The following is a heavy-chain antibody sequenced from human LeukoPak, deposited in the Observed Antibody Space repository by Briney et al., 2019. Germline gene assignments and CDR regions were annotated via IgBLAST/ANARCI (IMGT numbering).Heavy chain of an antibody. CDR2: IKSETDGGTT. Sequence: GGSLRLSCAASGFTFSSAWMNWVRQAPGKGLEWVGRIKSETDGGTTDYAAPVKGTFTISRDDSENTLYLQMNSLKTEDTAVYYCITPLPYSAQGGQGTLVTVSS. D-gene: IGHD2-21*01. CDR3: ITPLPYSAQ. CDR1: GFTFSSAW. V-gene: IGHV3-15*07. J-gene: IGHJ4*02.